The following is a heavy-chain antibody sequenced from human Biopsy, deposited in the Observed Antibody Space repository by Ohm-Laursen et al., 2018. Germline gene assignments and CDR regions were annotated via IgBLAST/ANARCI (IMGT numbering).Heavy chain of an antibody. CDR3: ALQSVAQMKNFDY. J-gene: IGHJ4*02. CDR1: GYNFTGYY. D-gene: IGHD6-19*01. Sequence: ASVKVSCKTSGYNFTGYYIHWVRQAPGQGLEWMGWISPKSGDTNYAHKFQGNITMTRDTSMSTAYMEMSRLRCDDTAVYYCALQSVAQMKNFDYWGQGTLVTASS. V-gene: IGHV1-2*02. CDR2: ISPKSGDT.